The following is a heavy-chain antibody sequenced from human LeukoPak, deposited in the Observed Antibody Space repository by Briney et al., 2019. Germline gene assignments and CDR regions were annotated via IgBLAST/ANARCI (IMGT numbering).Heavy chain of an antibody. D-gene: IGHD3-10*01. CDR3: VRTKISGLYYFDY. CDR1: GFTFSSYA. Sequence: GGSLRLSCAASGFTFSSYAMSWVRQAPGKGLEWVSAISGSGGSTYYADSVKGRFTISRDNSKNTLYLQMNSLRAEDTAVYYCVRTKISGLYYFDYWGQGTLVTVSS. V-gene: IGHV3-23*01. J-gene: IGHJ4*02. CDR2: ISGSGGST.